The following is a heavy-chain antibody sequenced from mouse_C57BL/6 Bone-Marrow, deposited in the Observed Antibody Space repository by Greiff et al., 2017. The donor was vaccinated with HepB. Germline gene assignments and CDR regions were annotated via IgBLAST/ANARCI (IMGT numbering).Heavy chain of an antibody. V-gene: IGHV1-72*01. CDR3: ARPVVGGDLDY. D-gene: IGHD1-1*01. CDR2: IATNSGGT. J-gene: IGHJ2*01. Sequence: QVQHQQPGAELVMTGASVKLSCKASGYTFTSYWLLWVTQRPGRGLEGIGRIATNSGGTKYNEKFKSKATLTVDKPASTASIQLSSLTSEDTAVYCCARPVVGGDLDYWGQGTTLTVSS. CDR1: GYTFTSYW.